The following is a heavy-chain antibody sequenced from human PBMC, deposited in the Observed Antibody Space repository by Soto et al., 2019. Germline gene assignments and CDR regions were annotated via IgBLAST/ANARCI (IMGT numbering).Heavy chain of an antibody. CDR2: IIPIFGTA. Sequence: ASVKVSCKASGGTFSSYAISWVRQAPGQGLEWMGGIIPIFGTANYAQKFQGRVTITAEESTSTAYMELSSQRSEDAAVYYGARDELPIPSIAVALRYWCQGTLVAVSS. D-gene: IGHD6-19*01. CDR3: ARDELPIPSIAVALRY. CDR1: GGTFSSYA. J-gene: IGHJ4*02. V-gene: IGHV1-69*13.